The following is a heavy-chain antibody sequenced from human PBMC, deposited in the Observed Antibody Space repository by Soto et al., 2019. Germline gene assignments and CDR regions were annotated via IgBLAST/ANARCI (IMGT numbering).Heavy chain of an antibody. J-gene: IGHJ6*03. CDR2: IDQVGTDS. Sequence: EVQLVESGVGLVQPGGSLRLSCAASEFTFSGRSVHWVRQAPGKGLVWVSGIDQVGTDSTYADSVKGRFTSSRDNAKNTVYLQMNSLRVEDTAVYYCARGWFGPDVWGKGTTVTVSS. CDR3: ARGWFGPDV. CDR1: EFTFSGRS. D-gene: IGHD3-10*01. V-gene: IGHV3-74*01.